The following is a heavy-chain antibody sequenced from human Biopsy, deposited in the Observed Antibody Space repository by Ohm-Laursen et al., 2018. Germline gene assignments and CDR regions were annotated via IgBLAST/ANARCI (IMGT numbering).Heavy chain of an antibody. CDR3: ARHPTGFWFDP. Sequence: GTLSLTCTVSGGSISSSTTYYWAWLRQPPGKGLEWIGSIYNTETTFYNPSLKSRVTISVDTSTNQFSLKVSSVTAADTALYFCARHPTGFWFDPWGHGTLVTVSS. CDR2: IYNTETT. V-gene: IGHV4-39*01. CDR1: GGSISSSTTYY. J-gene: IGHJ5*02.